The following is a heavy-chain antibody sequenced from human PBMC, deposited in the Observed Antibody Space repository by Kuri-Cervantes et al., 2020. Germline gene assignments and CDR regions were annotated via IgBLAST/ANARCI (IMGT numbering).Heavy chain of an antibody. CDR2: ISPIFGTG. V-gene: IGHV1-69*06. CDR1: GYTFSSYG. CDR3: ARDSARNTGYYYYMDV. D-gene: IGHD5-18*01. J-gene: IGHJ6*03. Sequence: SVKVSCKASGYTFSSYGISWVRQAPGQGLEWMGGISPIFGTGNYAQKFQGRVTITADKSTSTAYMELSSLRSEDTAVYYCARDSARNTGYYYYMDVWGKGTPVTVSS.